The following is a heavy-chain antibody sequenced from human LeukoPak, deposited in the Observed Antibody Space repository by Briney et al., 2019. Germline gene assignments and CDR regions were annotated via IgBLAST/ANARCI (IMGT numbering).Heavy chain of an antibody. CDR3: AGVTVPGAIAY. CDR1: GYTFSGHY. J-gene: IGHJ4*02. CDR2: INPNSGDT. Sequence: ASVKVSCKTSGYTFSGHYIHWVRQAPGQGLEWMGWINPNSGDTNNTQKFQGRVTMTRDTSISTAFMELNTLRSDDTAVYYCAGVTVPGAIAYWGQGTLVTVSS. D-gene: IGHD6-19*01. V-gene: IGHV1-2*02.